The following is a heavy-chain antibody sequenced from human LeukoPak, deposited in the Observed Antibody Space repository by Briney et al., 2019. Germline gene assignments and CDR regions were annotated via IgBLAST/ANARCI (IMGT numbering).Heavy chain of an antibody. J-gene: IGHJ6*04. Sequence: SETLSLTCTVSGGSISSSGYYWGWIRQPPGKGLEWIGSIYSSGSTYYNPSLKSRVTISVDTSKNQFSLKLSSVTAADTAVYYCATTQLRYFDWPPIMDVWGKGTTVTVSS. CDR3: ATTQLRYFDWPPIMDV. CDR1: GGSISSSGYY. CDR2: IYSSGST. V-gene: IGHV4-39*07. D-gene: IGHD3-9*01.